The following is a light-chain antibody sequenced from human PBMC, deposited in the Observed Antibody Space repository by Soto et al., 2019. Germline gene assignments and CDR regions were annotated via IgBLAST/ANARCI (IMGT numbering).Light chain of an antibody. V-gene: IGLV2-8*01. CDR1: KNDIGVYDF. CDR3: KSYAGSNTYV. Sequence: QSVVTQPPSASGSPGQSGTISCTGTKNDIGVYDFVSWYQHHPGKAPRLIIYEVVQRPSGVPDRFSGSKSGNTASLTVSGLQAADEADYFCKSYAGSNTYVSGSGTKVTVL. CDR2: EVV. J-gene: IGLJ1*01.